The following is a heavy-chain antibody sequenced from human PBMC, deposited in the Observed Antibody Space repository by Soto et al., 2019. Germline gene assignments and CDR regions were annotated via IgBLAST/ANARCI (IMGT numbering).Heavy chain of an antibody. V-gene: IGHV1-69*13. CDR2: IIPIFGTA. CDR3: AVQNSLVNWFDP. Sequence: GASVKVSCKASGGTFSSYAISWVRQAPGQGLEWMGGIIPIFGTANYAQKFQGRVTITADESTSTAYMELSSLRSEDTAVYYCAVQNSLVNWFDPWGQGTLVTVSS. D-gene: IGHD3-9*01. CDR1: GGTFSSYA. J-gene: IGHJ5*02.